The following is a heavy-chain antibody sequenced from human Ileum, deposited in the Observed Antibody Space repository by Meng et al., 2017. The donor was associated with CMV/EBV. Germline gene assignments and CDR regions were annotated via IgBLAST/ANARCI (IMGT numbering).Heavy chain of an antibody. Sequence: LTCPVSGGSLMRGCYYWSWIRQHPGKGLEWIGYIYYRGSTYYNPSLKSRVTISVDTSKNQFSLKLSSVTAADTAVYYCARVSHWFDPWGQGTLVTVSS. CDR1: GGSLMRGCYY. J-gene: IGHJ5*02. CDR3: ARVSHWFDP. CDR2: IYYRGST. V-gene: IGHV4-31*03.